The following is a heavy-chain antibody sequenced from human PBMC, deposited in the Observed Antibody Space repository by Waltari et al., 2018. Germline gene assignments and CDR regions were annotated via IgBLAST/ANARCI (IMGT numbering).Heavy chain of an antibody. CDR1: GFTFSSYG. CDR2: ISGSGGTT. D-gene: IGHD2-21*02. J-gene: IGHJ4*02. Sequence: EVQVLESGGGLVQPGGSLRLSCAASGFTFSSYGMSWVRQAPGKGLEWVAVISGSGGTTYYADSVRGRFTISRDNSKNTLYLQMNSLRAEDTAVYYCAKGWQRVTATHFDYWGQGTLVTVSS. CDR3: AKGWQRVTATHFDY. V-gene: IGHV3-23*01.